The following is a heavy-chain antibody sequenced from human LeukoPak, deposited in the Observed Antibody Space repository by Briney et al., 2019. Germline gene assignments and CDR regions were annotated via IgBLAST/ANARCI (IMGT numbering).Heavy chain of an antibody. CDR3: TTDKIRFAPRDN. D-gene: IGHD3-3*01. J-gene: IGHJ4*02. V-gene: IGHV3-15*01. Sequence: GGSLRLSCTVSGFTLSNAWMSWVRQAPGKGLEWVGHIKSKTDGGTTDYTAPVKGRFTISRDDSKNTLFLQMNSLKTEDTAVYYCTTDKIRFAPRDNWGQGTLVTVSS. CDR2: IKSKTDGGTT. CDR1: GFTLSNAW.